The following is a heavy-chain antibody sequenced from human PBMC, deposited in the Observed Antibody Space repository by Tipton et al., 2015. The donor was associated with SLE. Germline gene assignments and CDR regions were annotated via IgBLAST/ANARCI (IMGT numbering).Heavy chain of an antibody. Sequence: TLSLTRAVSGYPISSSNWWCCIRQPPGKGLEWIGFVHYSGRTHYNPSLKNRVTISVDTSKNQFSLKLSSVTALDTAVYYCARKDSSGPGAFDIWGQGTMVTVSS. D-gene: IGHD6-19*01. CDR3: ARKDSSGPGAFDI. V-gene: IGHV4-28*06. J-gene: IGHJ3*02. CDR2: VHYSGRT. CDR1: GYPISSSNW.